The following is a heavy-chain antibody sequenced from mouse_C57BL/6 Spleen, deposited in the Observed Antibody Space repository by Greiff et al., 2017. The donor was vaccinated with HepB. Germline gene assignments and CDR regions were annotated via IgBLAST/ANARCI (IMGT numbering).Heavy chain of an antibody. CDR2: ISSGSSTI. J-gene: IGHJ2*01. V-gene: IGHV5-17*01. Sequence: EVKLEESGGGLVKPGGSLKLSCAASGFTFSDYGMHWVRQAPEKGLEWVAYISSGSSTIYYADTVKGRFTISRDNAKNTLFLQMTSLRSEDTAMYYCARPLYYSNFFDYWGQGTTLTVSS. CDR3: ARPLYYSNFFDY. CDR1: GFTFSDYG. D-gene: IGHD2-5*01.